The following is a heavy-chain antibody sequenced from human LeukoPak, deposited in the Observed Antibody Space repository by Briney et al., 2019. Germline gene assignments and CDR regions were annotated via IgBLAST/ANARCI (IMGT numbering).Heavy chain of an antibody. CDR2: ISGSGGST. Sequence: PGGSLRLSCADSGFTFSSYAVSWVRQAPGKGLEWVSAISGSGGSTYYADSVKGRFTISRDNSKNTLYLQMNSLRAEDTAVYYCAKDLFGVTSYDYWGQGTLVTVSS. CDR3: AKDLFGVTSYDY. CDR1: GFTFSSYA. D-gene: IGHD4-17*01. V-gene: IGHV3-23*01. J-gene: IGHJ4*02.